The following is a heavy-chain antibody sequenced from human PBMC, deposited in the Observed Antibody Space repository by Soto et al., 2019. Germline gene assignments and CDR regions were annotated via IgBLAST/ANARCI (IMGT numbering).Heavy chain of an antibody. CDR3: AHSGLRYFDWFPFDY. D-gene: IGHD3-9*01. J-gene: IGHJ4*02. V-gene: IGHV2-5*02. CDR1: GFSLSTSGVG. Sequence: QITLKESGPTLVKPTQTLTLTCTFSGFSLSTSGVGVGWIRQPPGKALEWLALIYWDDDKRHSPSLKSRLTITKDTSKSQVGLTMTTMDPVDTPTYSCAHSGLRYFDWFPFDYWGQGTLVTVSS. CDR2: IYWDDDK.